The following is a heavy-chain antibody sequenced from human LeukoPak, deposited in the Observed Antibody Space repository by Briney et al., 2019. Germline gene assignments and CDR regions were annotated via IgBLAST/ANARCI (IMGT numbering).Heavy chain of an antibody. D-gene: IGHD3-22*01. CDR1: GGSISTSNYY. J-gene: IGHJ5*02. CDR3: ARNGYGNWFDP. V-gene: IGHV4-61*01. CDR2: IYYSGST. Sequence: KPSETLSLTCTVSGGSISTSNYYWSWIRQPPGKGLEWIGYIYYSGSTNYNPSLKSRVTISVDTSKNQFSLKLSSVTAADTAVYYCARNGYGNWFDPWGQGTLVTVSS.